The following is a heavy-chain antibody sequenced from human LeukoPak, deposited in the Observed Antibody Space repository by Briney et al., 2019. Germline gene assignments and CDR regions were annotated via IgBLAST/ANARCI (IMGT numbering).Heavy chain of an antibody. CDR3: ASLYGSGKRWVDP. V-gene: IGHV3-72*01. CDR1: GFTFSDHY. D-gene: IGHD3-10*01. Sequence: GGSLRLSCAASGFTFSDHYMDWVRQAPGKGLEWVGRTRNKANSYTTEYAASVKGGLTISRDDSKNSLYLQMNSLKTEDTAVYYCASLYGSGKRWVDPWGQGTLVTVSS. J-gene: IGHJ5*02. CDR2: TRNKANSYTT.